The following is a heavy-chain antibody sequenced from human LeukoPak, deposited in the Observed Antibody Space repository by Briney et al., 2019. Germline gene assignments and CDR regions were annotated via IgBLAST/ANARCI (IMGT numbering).Heavy chain of an antibody. Sequence: ASVKVSCKASGYTFTSYGISWVRQAPGQGLEWMGWISAYDGNTNYAQKLQGRVTMTTDTSTSTAYMELRSLRSDDTAVYYCARLYYDSSGYSNYFDYWGQGTLVTVSS. CDR3: ARLYYDSSGYSNYFDY. J-gene: IGHJ4*02. CDR1: GYTFTSYG. D-gene: IGHD3-22*01. V-gene: IGHV1-18*01. CDR2: ISAYDGNT.